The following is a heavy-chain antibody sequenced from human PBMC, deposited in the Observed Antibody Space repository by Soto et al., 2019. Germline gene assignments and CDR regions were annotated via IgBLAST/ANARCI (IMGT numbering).Heavy chain of an antibody. CDR3: ARDLYDFWSNGMDV. J-gene: IGHJ6*02. Sequence: PGGSLRLSCAASGFTFSSYAMHWVRQAPGKGLECVAVISYDGSNKYYADSVKGRFTISRGNSKNTLYLQMNSLRAEDTAVYYCARDLYDFWSNGMDVWGQGTTVTVSS. CDR2: ISYDGSNK. CDR1: GFTFSSYA. V-gene: IGHV3-30-3*01. D-gene: IGHD3-3*01.